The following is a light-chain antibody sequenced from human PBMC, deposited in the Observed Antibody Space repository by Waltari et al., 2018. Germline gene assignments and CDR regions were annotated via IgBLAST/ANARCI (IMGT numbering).Light chain of an antibody. CDR1: KLGDKY. CDR3: QAWDITTVV. J-gene: IGLJ2*01. Sequence: SYELTQPPSVSVSPGQTASGTCTGDKLGDKYAYWFQQKPGQSPVLGIYQDYKRPSGSLERFSVSNSGNTATLTISGTQAMDEADYYCQAWDITTVVFGGGTKLTVL. CDR2: QDY. V-gene: IGLV3-1*01.